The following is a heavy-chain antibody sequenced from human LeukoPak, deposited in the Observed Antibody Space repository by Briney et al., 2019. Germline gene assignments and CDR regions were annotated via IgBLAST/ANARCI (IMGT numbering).Heavy chain of an antibody. J-gene: IGHJ4*02. CDR3: AKIRTPPTVTAFGIDY. CDR2: IRYDGSNK. CDR1: GFTFSSYG. Sequence: GGSLRLSCAVSGFTFSSYGMHWVRQAPGKGLEWVAFIRYDGSNKYYADSVKGRFTISRDNSKNTLYLQMNSLRAEDTALYYCAKIRTPPTVTAFGIDYWGQGTLVTVSS. V-gene: IGHV3-30*02. D-gene: IGHD4-17*01.